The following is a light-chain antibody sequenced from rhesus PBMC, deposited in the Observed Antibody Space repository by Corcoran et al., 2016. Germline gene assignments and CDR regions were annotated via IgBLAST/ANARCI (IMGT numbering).Light chain of an antibody. CDR1: TGAVTSGNY. CDR2: NTN. V-gene: IGLV7-71*01. CDR3: LLDYSCAHV. J-gene: IGLJ6*01. Sequence: QAVVTQEPSLTVSPGGTVTLTCGPSTGAVTSGNYPHWFQQKPGQAPRGLIYNTNSKHSWPPARFSGSLAGGKAALTLSGAQPEDEDEYYCLLDYSCAHVFGSGTKLTVL.